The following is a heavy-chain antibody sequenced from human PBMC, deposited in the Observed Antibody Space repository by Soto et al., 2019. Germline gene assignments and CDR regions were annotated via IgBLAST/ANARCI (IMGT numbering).Heavy chain of an antibody. CDR1: GGTFSSYA. J-gene: IGHJ4*02. CDR2: ISANNGTT. V-gene: IGHV1-18*01. D-gene: IGHD6-6*01. CDR3: ARDFPHSSSWGVY. Sequence: ASVKVSCTASGGTFSSYAISWVRQAPGQGLEWMGWISANNGTTNYAQKLQGRVTMTTDTSTSTAYMELRSLRSDDTAVYYCARDFPHSSSWGVYWGQGTLVTVSS.